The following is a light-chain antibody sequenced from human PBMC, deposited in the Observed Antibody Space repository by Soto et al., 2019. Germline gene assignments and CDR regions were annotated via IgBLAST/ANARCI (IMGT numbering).Light chain of an antibody. Sequence: EMVLTQSPGTLSLSPGERATLSCRASKRVSRIYFAWYQQKLGQAPRLLIYGASSRATGIPDRFSGSGYGTHCTLTIIILEPEDFAVHYCQQYGISPPTFGQGTKVE. V-gene: IGKV3-20*01. CDR2: GAS. CDR1: KRVSRIY. CDR3: QQYGISPPT. J-gene: IGKJ1*01.